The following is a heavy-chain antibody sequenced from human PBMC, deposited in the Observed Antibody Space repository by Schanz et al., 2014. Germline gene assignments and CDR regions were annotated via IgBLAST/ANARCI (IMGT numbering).Heavy chain of an antibody. CDR2: INPNTSST. CDR3: ARPPREGYGLDV. J-gene: IGHJ6*02. V-gene: IGHV1-2*02. Sequence: QVQLVQSGAEVKKPGASVRVSCKASGYTFTGYYIHWVRQAPGQGLEWMGWINPNTSSTIYARKFQGRVTMARDTSISTAYLDLSSLRSDDTAVFYCARPPREGYGLDVWGQGTTVTVSS. CDR1: GYTFTGYY.